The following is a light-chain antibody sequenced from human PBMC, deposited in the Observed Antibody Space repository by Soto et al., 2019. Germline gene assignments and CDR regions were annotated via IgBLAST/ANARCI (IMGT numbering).Light chain of an antibody. V-gene: IGKV1-6*01. Sequence: AIQITQSPSSLSASVGDRVTITFRASQCIRNDLGWYQQKPGKAPKLLIYAASSLQSGVPSRFSGSGSGTDFTLTISSLQHEDFATYYCLQDYNYPRTFGQGTKEDIK. CDR1: QCIRND. CDR2: AAS. J-gene: IGKJ1*01. CDR3: LQDYNYPRT.